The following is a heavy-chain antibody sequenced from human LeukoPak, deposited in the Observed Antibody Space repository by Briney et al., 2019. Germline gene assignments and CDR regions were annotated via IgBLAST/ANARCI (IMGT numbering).Heavy chain of an antibody. J-gene: IGHJ4*02. Sequence: SETLSLTCAVYGGSFSGYYWSWIRQPPGKGLEWIGEINHSGSTNYNPSLKSRVTISVDTSKNQFSLKLSSVTAADTAVYYCARERSYYYGSGSYSSLRYWGQGTLVTVSS. D-gene: IGHD3-10*01. V-gene: IGHV4-34*01. CDR2: INHSGST. CDR3: ARERSYYYGSGSYSSLRY. CDR1: GGSFSGYY.